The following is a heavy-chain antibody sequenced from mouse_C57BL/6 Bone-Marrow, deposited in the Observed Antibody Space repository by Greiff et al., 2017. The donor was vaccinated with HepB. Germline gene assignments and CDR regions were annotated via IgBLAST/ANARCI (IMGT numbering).Heavy chain of an antibody. CDR3: TKLGRPDYFDY. CDR1: GFTFSSYA. Sequence: EVKLVESGEGLVKPGGSLKLSCAASGFTFSSYAMSWVRQTPEKRLEWVAYISSGGDYIYYADTVKGRFTISRDNARNTLYLQMSSLKSEDTAMYYCTKLGRPDYFDYWGQGTTLTVSS. V-gene: IGHV5S21*01. CDR2: ISSGGDYI. D-gene: IGHD4-1*01. J-gene: IGHJ2*01.